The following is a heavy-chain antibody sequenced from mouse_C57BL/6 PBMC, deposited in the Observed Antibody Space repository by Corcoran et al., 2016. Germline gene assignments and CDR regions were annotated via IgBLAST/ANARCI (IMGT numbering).Heavy chain of an antibody. CDR1: GYTFTDYY. V-gene: IGHV1-19*01. D-gene: IGHD2-3*01. CDR3: ARLLHAMDY. J-gene: IGHJ4*01. CDR2: INPYNGGT. Sequence: EVQLRQSGPVLVKHGASVKMSCKASGYTFTDYYMNWVKQSHGKSLEWIGVINPYNGGTSYNQKFKGKATLTVDKSSSTAYMELNSLTSEDSAVYYCARLLHAMDYWGQGTSVTVSS.